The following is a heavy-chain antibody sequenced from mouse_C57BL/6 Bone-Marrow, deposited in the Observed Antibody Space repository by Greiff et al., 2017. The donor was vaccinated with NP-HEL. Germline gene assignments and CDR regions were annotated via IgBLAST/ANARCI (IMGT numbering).Heavy chain of an antibody. V-gene: IGHV5-16*01. J-gene: IGHJ1*03. Sequence: EVQRVESEGGLVQPGSSMKLSCTASGFTFSDYYMAWVRQVPEKGLEWVANINYDGSSTYYLDSLKSRFIISRDNAKNILYLQMSSLKSEDTATYYCARGLGYYGSSFWYFDVWGTGTTVTVSS. CDR1: GFTFSDYY. CDR2: INYDGSST. CDR3: ARGLGYYGSSFWYFDV. D-gene: IGHD1-1*01.